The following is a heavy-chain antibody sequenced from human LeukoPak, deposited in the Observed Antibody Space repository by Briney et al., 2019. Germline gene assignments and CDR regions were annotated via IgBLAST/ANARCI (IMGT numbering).Heavy chain of an antibody. CDR1: GFTVSSNY. V-gene: IGHV3-53*01. Sequence: GGSLRLSCAASGFTVSSNYMSWVRQAPGKGLEWVSVIYSGGSTYYADSVKGRFTTSRDNSKNTLYLQMNSLRAEDTAVYYCARALDTAMAAYGMDVWGQGTTVTVSS. CDR2: IYSGGST. J-gene: IGHJ6*02. D-gene: IGHD5-18*01. CDR3: ARALDTAMAAYGMDV.